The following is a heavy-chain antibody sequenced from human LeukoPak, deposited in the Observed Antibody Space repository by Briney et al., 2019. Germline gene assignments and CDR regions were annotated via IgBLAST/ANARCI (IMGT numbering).Heavy chain of an antibody. Sequence: GGSLRLSGAASGFTFSSYAMHWVRQAPGKGLEWVAVISYDGSNKYYADSVKGRFTISRDNSKNTLYLQMNSLRAEDTAVYYCARGGCSGGSCCSFPWTYWPNFDYWGQGTLVTVSS. CDR1: GFTFSSYA. CDR2: ISYDGSNK. V-gene: IGHV3-30-3*01. J-gene: IGHJ4*02. CDR3: ARGGCSGGSCCSFPWTYWPNFDY. D-gene: IGHD2-15*01.